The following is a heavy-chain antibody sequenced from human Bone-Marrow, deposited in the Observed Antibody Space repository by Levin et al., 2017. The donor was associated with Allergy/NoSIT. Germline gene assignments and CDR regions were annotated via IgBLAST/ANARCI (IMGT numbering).Heavy chain of an antibody. Sequence: SETLSLTCTVSGGSVSSVSYYWNWIRQPPGKGLEWIGYIYSSGDTNYNPSLESRVTISLDTSNNQFSLKLRSLTAADTAVYYCAREGTYYYDSTGYSLLDFWGQGSLVTVSS. D-gene: IGHD3-22*01. V-gene: IGHV4-61*01. J-gene: IGHJ4*02. CDR3: AREGTYYYDSTGYSLLDF. CDR1: GGSVSSVSYY. CDR2: IYSSGDT.